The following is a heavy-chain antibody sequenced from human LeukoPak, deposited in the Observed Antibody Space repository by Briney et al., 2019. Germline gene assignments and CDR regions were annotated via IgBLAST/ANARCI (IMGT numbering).Heavy chain of an antibody. CDR2: INHSGST. V-gene: IGHV4-34*01. Sequence: PSETLSLTCAVYGGSFSGYYWSWIRQPPGKGLEWIGEINHSGSTNYNPSLKSRVTISVDTSKNQFSLKLSSVTAADTAVYYWARGLYSSSSRGLDYWGQGTLVTVSS. D-gene: IGHD6-6*01. CDR1: GGSFSGYY. CDR3: ARGLYSSSSRGLDY. J-gene: IGHJ4*02.